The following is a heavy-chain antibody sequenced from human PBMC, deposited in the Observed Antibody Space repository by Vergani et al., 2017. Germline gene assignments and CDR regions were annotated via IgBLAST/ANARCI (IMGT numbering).Heavy chain of an antibody. CDR2: IYSGDET. D-gene: IGHD3-10*01. CDR3: AKLFESDLDDRTYYYGSGRDFMDV. Sequence: ELQLVESGGGLVQPGGSLRLSCAASGSTVSGNYMTWVRQAPGKGLEWVSHIYSGDETYYADSVKGRVTISRDTSKNTLHLQINNLRVEDTAVYYCAKLFESDLDDRTYYYGSGRDFMDVWGKGTTVTVSS. V-gene: IGHV3-66*02. J-gene: IGHJ6*03. CDR1: GSTVSGNY.